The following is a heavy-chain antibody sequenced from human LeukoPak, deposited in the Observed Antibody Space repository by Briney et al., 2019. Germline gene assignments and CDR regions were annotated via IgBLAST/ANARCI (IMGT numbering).Heavy chain of an antibody. CDR2: ISAYNGNT. J-gene: IGHJ4*02. Sequence: GASVKVSCTASGGTFSSYAISWVRQAPGQGLEWMGWISAYNGNTNYAQKLQGRVTMTTDTSTSTAYMELRSLRSDDTAVYYCARVVNYYDSSGYHTYFDYWGQGTLVTVSS. CDR3: ARVVNYYDSSGYHTYFDY. V-gene: IGHV1-18*01. D-gene: IGHD3-22*01. CDR1: GGTFSSYA.